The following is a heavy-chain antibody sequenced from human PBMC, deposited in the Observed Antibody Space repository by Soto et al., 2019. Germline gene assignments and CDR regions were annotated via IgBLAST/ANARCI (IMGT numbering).Heavy chain of an antibody. CDR3: AKEMGDSDNSSGSWFGP. CDR2: ISCSGGNT. D-gene: IGHD3-22*01. J-gene: IGHJ5*02. CDR1: GFTFGSYV. Sequence: GGSLRLSCSASGFTFGSYVMSGGSPAPGKGLEWVSAISCSGGNTYYADSVKGRCTISRDNSKNTLFLQMNSLRAEDTALYFCAKEMGDSDNSSGSWFGPGGQGTLVTVS. V-gene: IGHV3-23*01.